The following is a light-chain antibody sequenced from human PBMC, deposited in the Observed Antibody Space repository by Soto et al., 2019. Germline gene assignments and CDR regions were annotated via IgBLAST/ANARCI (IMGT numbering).Light chain of an antibody. CDR1: QTVSITY. V-gene: IGKV3D-20*02. Sequence: VLTQSPGTLSLSPGESATLSCRASQTVSITYLTWYQQKPGQAPRLLIFGASKRATGIPDRFSGSGSGTDFTLTISSLEPEDFAVYYCQQRSNWPPITFGGGTKVDIK. CDR2: GAS. CDR3: QQRSNWPPIT. J-gene: IGKJ4*01.